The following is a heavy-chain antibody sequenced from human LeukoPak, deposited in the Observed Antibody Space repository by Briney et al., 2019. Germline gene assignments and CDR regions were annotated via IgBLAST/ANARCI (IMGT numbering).Heavy chain of an antibody. CDR1: GFTFSNYG. Sequence: PGGSLRLSCAASGFTFSNYGMHWVRQAPGKGLEWVAVISYDGSNKYYADSVEGRFTISRDNSKNTLYLQMNSLRAEDTAVYYCAKDLSLGFDPWGQGTLVTVSS. CDR2: ISYDGSNK. J-gene: IGHJ5*02. CDR3: AKDLSLGFDP. V-gene: IGHV3-30*18.